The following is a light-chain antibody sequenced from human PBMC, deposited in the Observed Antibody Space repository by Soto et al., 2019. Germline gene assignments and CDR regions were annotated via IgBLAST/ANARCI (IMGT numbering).Light chain of an antibody. CDR1: QSFSSGY. CDR3: HQYDGSPAT. V-gene: IGKV3-20*01. CDR2: GAS. J-gene: IGKJ1*01. Sequence: EIVLTQSPGTLSLSPGERATLSCRASQSFSSGYLAWYQQKPGQAPRLLIYGASSRATDIPDRFSGSGSGTDFTLTISRLEPEDFAVYYCHQYDGSPATFGQGTKVDIK.